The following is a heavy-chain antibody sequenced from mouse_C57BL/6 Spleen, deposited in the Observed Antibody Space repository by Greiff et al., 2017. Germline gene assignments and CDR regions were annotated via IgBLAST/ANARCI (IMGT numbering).Heavy chain of an antibody. CDR3: ARGGYDYDGGHFDY. CDR1: GYTFTSYW. CDR2: INPNSGST. Sequence: QVQLKQPGAELVKPGASVKLSCKASGYTFTSYWMHWVKQRPGQGLEWIGMINPNSGSTNYNEKFKSKATLTVDKSSSTAYMQLSSLTSEDSAVYYCARGGYDYDGGHFDYWGQGTTLTVSS. J-gene: IGHJ2*01. D-gene: IGHD2-4*01. V-gene: IGHV1-64*01.